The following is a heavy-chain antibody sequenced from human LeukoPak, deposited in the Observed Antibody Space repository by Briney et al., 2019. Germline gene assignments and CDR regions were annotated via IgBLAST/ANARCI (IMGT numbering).Heavy chain of an antibody. J-gene: IGHJ4*02. V-gene: IGHV3-23*01. CDR3: AKDLQVSSAYHFDY. Sequence: GGPLRLSCAASGFTFSWYAMSWVRQAPGKGLEWVSAISGSAGSPHYADSVRGRFTISRDNSRNTLYLQMNSLRAEDTAVYYCAKDLQVSSAYHFDYWGQGTLVSVSS. CDR1: GFTFSWYA. D-gene: IGHD6-19*01. CDR2: ISGSAGSP.